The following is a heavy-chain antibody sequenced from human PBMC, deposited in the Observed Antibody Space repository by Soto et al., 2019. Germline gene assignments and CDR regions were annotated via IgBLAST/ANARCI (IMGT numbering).Heavy chain of an antibody. D-gene: IGHD2-15*01. CDR2: FIPIFGRA. CDR1: GGTFSSYA. Sequence: QVQLVQSGAEVKKPGSSVKVSCKASGGTFSSYAISWVRQAPGQGLEWMGGFIPIFGRANYAQKFQGRVTIPADESTSTAYMELSSLRSEDTAVYYCARVDIVVVGPGWFDPWGQGTLVTVSS. J-gene: IGHJ5*02. CDR3: ARVDIVVVGPGWFDP. V-gene: IGHV1-69*01.